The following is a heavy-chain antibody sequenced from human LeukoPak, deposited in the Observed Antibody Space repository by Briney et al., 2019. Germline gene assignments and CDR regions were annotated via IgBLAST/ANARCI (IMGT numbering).Heavy chain of an antibody. CDR1: GGSISSYY. CDR3: ARVRPYGSGSYYNQPPREYFDY. V-gene: IGHV4-4*07. J-gene: IGHJ4*02. CDR2: IYTSGST. D-gene: IGHD3-10*01. Sequence: KPSETLSLTCTVSGGSISSYYWSWIRQPAGKGLEWIGRIYTSGSTNYNPSLKSRVTMSVDTSNNQFSLKLSSVTAADTAVYYCARVRPYGSGSYYNQPPREYFDYWGQGTLVTVSS.